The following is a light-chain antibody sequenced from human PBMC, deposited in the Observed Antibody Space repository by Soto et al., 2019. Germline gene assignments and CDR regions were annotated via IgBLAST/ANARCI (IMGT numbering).Light chain of an antibody. CDR3: QQNYSIPIT. CDR1: QRISTY. Sequence: DIHMTQSPSCLTAAVRDRVTITFRSSQRISTYLNWYRQKPGKAPDLLIYAASSLPTGVPPRFSGSGSGTDFTLTITGLQPEDFATYYCQQNYSIPITFGQGTRLE. J-gene: IGKJ5*01. V-gene: IGKV1-39*01. CDR2: AAS.